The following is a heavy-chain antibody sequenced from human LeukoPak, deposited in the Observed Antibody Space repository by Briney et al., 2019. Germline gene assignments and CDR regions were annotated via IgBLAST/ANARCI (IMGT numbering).Heavy chain of an antibody. CDR3: ARDSTARAYDI. CDR1: GGSITSYY. J-gene: IGHJ3*02. Sequence: PSETLSLTCSVSGGSITSYYWSWIRKPAGKGLEWIGRIYTSGSTNYSPSLRSRITMSVDTSNNQFSLNLSSVTAADTAVYYCARDSTARAYDIWGQGIMVTVSS. V-gene: IGHV4-4*07. CDR2: IYTSGST. D-gene: IGHD2-2*01.